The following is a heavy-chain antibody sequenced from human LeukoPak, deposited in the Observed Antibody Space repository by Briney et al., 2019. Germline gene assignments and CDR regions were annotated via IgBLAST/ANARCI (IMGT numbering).Heavy chain of an antibody. CDR1: GDSISSSRYY. CDR3: ARGRELAKRTLGRSSTWSRGGSDY. CDR2: MYFSGST. Sequence: PSETLSLTCTVSGDSISSSRYYWGWIRQPPGKGLEWIGTMYFSGSTYYNPSLKSRVTISVDTSKNQFSLKLSSVTAADTAVYYCARGRELAKRTLGRSSTWSRGGSDYWGQGTLVTVSS. V-gene: IGHV4-39*01. D-gene: IGHD6-13*01. J-gene: IGHJ4*02.